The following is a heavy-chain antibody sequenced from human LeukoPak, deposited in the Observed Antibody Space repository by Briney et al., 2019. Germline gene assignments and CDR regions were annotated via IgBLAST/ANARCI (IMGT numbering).Heavy chain of an antibody. CDR1: GFTFSSYG. CDR2: ISYDGSNK. CDR3: AKDHLPYANYYDSSGSFDY. J-gene: IGHJ4*02. D-gene: IGHD3-22*01. V-gene: IGHV3-30*18. Sequence: PGGSLRLSCAASGFTFSSYGMHWVRQAPGKGLEWVAVISYDGSNKYYADSVKGRFTISRDNSKNTLYLQMNSLRAEDTAVYYCAKDHLPYANYYDSSGSFDYWGQGTLVTVSS.